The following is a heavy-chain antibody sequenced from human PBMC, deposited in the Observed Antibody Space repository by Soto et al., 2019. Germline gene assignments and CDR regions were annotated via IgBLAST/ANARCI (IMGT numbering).Heavy chain of an antibody. V-gene: IGHV4-59*08. D-gene: IGHD4-4*01. CDR3: ARHSYYSNPLRFDP. CDR2: IHYSGST. CDR1: GGSITGYY. Sequence: QVQLQESGPGLVQPSETLSLTCTVSGGSITGYYWSWFRQPPGKGPEWIVNIHYSGSTNYNPSLNSRVTISVDTSKNLFYLRLSSVTAAETAVYYCARHSYYSNPLRFDPWGQGTLVTVSS. J-gene: IGHJ5*02.